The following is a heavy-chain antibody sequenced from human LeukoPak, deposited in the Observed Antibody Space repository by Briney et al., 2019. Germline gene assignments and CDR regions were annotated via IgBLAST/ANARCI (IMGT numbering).Heavy chain of an antibody. V-gene: IGHV3-30*18. Sequence: PGRSLRLSCAASGFTFSNYGIHWVRQAPGKGLEWVTFISYDGRNRHYVDSVKGRFTISRDNSKNTLYLQMNSLRAEDTAVYYCAKAPRNDIVPFDYWGQGTLVTVSS. D-gene: IGHD1-26*01. CDR2: ISYDGRNR. CDR3: AKAPRNDIVPFDY. J-gene: IGHJ4*02. CDR1: GFTFSNYG.